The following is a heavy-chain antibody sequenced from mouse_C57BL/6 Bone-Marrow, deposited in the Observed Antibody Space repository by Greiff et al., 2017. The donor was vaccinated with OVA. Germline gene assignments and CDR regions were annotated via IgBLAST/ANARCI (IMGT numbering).Heavy chain of an antibody. D-gene: IGHD4-1*01. CDR3: ARSWDDAMDY. V-gene: IGHV1-85*01. J-gene: IGHJ4*01. CDR1: GYTFTSYD. CDR2: IYPRDGSP. Sequence: QVQLRQSGPELVKPGASVKLSCKASGYTFTSYDINWVQQRPGQGLEWIGRIYPRDGSPKYNEKFKGKATLTVDTSSSTAYMELHSLTSEDSAVYFCARSWDDAMDYWGQGTSVTVSS.